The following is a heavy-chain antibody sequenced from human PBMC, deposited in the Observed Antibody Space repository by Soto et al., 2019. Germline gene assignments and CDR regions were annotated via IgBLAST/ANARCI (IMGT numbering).Heavy chain of an antibody. CDR3: ARHSTGYYYSWFDP. Sequence: QLQLQESGPGLLKPSETLPLSCTVSGGSIDSSTYYWGWIRQPPGKGLEWIGSIFYNGNTFYNPSLKSRITISVDTSKNQFSLKLSAVTAADTAVYYCARHSTGYYYSWFDPWGQGTLVTVSS. V-gene: IGHV4-39*01. D-gene: IGHD3-22*01. CDR1: GGSIDSSTYY. CDR2: IFYNGNT. J-gene: IGHJ5*02.